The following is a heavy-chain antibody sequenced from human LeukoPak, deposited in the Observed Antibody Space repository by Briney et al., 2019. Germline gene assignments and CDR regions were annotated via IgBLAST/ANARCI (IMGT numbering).Heavy chain of an antibody. CDR1: GFTISSYW. Sequence: TGGSLRLSCAASGFTISSYWMNWVRQAPGKGLQWVANIKPDGSTTHYVGSVKGRFTISRDNAKNSLFLQMNGLTVEDTAIYYCSRGSNSDYWGQGTLVTVSS. J-gene: IGHJ4*02. CDR2: IKPDGSTT. D-gene: IGHD4-11*01. V-gene: IGHV3-7*01. CDR3: SRGSNSDY.